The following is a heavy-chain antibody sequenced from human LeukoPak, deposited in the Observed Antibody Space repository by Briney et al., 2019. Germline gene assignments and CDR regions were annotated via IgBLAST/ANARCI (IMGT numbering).Heavy chain of an antibody. D-gene: IGHD3-22*01. V-gene: IGHV3-23*01. Sequence: GGSLTLSCAASGFTFSSYAMSWLRQAPGKGLEWVSAISGSGGSTYYADSVKGRFTISRDNSKNTLYLQMNSLRAEDTAVYYCAKVPKVVVVITDYFDYWGQGTLVTVSS. J-gene: IGHJ4*02. CDR3: AKVPKVVVVITDYFDY. CDR1: GFTFSSYA. CDR2: ISGSGGST.